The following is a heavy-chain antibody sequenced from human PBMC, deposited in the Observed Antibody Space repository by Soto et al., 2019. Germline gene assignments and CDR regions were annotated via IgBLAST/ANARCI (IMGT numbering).Heavy chain of an antibody. Sequence: PGGSLRLSCAASGFTFSIYWMSWVRQAPGKGLEWVANIKQDGSEKYYVDSVKGRFTISRDNAKNSLYLQMNSLRAEDTAVYYCARDTYYYGSESYSQLDYWGQGTLVTVYS. CDR2: IKQDGSEK. D-gene: IGHD3-10*01. CDR3: ARDTYYYGSESYSQLDY. CDR1: GFTFSIYW. J-gene: IGHJ4*02. V-gene: IGHV3-7*01.